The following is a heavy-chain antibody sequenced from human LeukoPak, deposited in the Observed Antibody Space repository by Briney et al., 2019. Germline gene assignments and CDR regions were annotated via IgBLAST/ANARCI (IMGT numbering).Heavy chain of an antibody. J-gene: IGHJ4*02. CDR2: IYHSGST. CDR1: GGSISSSNW. CDR3: ATHSDTAMGIDY. Sequence: SETLSLTCTVSGGSISSSNWWSWVRQPPGKGLEWIGEIYHSGSTNYNPSLKSRVTISVDTSKNQFSLKLSSVTAADTAVYYCATHSDTAMGIDYWGQGTLVTVSS. D-gene: IGHD5-18*01. V-gene: IGHV4-4*02.